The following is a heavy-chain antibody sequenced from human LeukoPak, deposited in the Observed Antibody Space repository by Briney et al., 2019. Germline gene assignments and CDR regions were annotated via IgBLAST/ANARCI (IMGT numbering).Heavy chain of an antibody. Sequence: PGGSLRLSCAASGFTFSSYGMHWVRQAPGRGLEWVAFIRYDESDKYYADSVRGRFTISRDNSKKTLYVQMNSLRAEDTAVYYCAKARNYYYMDVWGKGTTVTVSS. CDR1: GFTFSSYG. CDR3: AKARNYYYMDV. J-gene: IGHJ6*03. V-gene: IGHV3-30*02. CDR2: IRYDESDK.